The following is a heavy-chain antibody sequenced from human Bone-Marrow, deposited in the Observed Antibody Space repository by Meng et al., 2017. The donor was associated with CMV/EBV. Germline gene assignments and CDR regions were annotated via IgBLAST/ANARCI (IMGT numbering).Heavy chain of an antibody. V-gene: IGHV3-9*01. J-gene: IGHJ6*02. D-gene: IGHD2-15*01. Sequence: SLKISCAGSGFIFDDYAMHWVRQAPGKGLEWVSGINWSSDSIGYADSVKGRFTISRDNAKNSLYLQMDSLRPEDTALYYCTSSGWPETYYYGMDIWGQGPRVTVSS. CDR2: INWSSDSI. CDR3: TSSGWPETYYYGMDI. CDR1: GFIFDDYA.